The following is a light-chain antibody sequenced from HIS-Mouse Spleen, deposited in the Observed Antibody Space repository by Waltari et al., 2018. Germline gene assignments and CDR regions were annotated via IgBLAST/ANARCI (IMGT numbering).Light chain of an antibody. CDR3: AAWDDSLSGPV. Sequence: QSVLTQPPSASGTPGQRVPISCSGSSSNIGRNYVYWYQQLPGPAPKLLIYRNNQRPSGVPDRFSGSKSGTSASLAISGLRSEDEADYYCAAWDDSLSGPVFGGGTKLTVL. CDR2: RNN. V-gene: IGLV1-47*01. J-gene: IGLJ3*02. CDR1: SSNIGRNY.